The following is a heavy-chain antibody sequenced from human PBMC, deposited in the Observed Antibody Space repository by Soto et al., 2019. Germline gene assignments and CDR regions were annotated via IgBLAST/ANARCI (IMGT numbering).Heavy chain of an antibody. CDR3: ARNVNDYGDYHNCFDP. V-gene: IGHV4-39*01. J-gene: IGHJ5*02. CDR2: IYYSGST. D-gene: IGHD4-17*01. Sequence: SETLSLTCTVSGGSISSSSYYWGWIRQPPGKGLEWIGSIYYSGSTYYNPSLKSRVTISVDTSKNQFSLKLSSVTAADTAVYYRARNVNDYGDYHNCFDPWGQGTLVTVSS. CDR1: GGSISSSSYY.